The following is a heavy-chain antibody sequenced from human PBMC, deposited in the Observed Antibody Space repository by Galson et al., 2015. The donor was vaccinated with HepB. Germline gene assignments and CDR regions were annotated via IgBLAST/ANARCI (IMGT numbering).Heavy chain of an antibody. D-gene: IGHD6-13*01. CDR3: ASGDSSSWNIPGYDY. J-gene: IGHJ4*02. CDR2: IYPGDSDA. V-gene: IGHV5-51*01. CDR1: GYSFTNYW. Sequence: QSGAEVKKPGESLKISCKGSGYSFTNYWIGWVRQMPGKGLEWMGIIYPGDSDARYSPSFQGQVTISADKSISTAYLQWNSLKASDTAMYYCASGDSSSWNIPGYDYWGQGTLVTVSS.